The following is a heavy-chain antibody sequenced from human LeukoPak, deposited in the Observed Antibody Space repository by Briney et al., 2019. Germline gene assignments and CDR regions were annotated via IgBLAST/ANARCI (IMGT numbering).Heavy chain of an antibody. CDR1: GGSISSSSYY. J-gene: IGHJ5*02. CDR2: IYYSGST. D-gene: IGHD3-9*01. V-gene: IGHV4-39*07. CDR3: ARFYSRYDILTGYYLTWFDP. Sequence: SETLSLTCTVSGGSISSSSYYWGWIRRPPGKGLEWIGSIYYSGSTYYNPSLKSRVTISVDTSKNQFSLKLSSVTAADTAVYYCARFYSRYDILTGYYLTWFDPWGQGTLVTVSS.